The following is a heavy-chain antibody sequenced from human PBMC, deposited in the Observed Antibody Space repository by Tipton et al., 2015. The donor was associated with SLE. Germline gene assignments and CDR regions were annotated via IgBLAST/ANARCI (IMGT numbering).Heavy chain of an antibody. V-gene: IGHV4-59*08. CDR2: IYYSGST. CDR1: GGSISSYY. J-gene: IGHJ3*02. Sequence: TLSLTCTVSGGSISSYYWSWIRQPPGKGLEWIGYIYYSGSTNYNPSLKSRVTISVDTSKNQFSLKPSSVTAADTAVYYCARHPVPGGDQGAFDIWGQGTMVTVSS. D-gene: IGHD2-21*02. CDR3: ARHPVPGGDQGAFDI.